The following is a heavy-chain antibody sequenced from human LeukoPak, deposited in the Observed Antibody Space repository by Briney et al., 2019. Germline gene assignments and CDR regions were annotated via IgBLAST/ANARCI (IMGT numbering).Heavy chain of an antibody. CDR3: VRSFRIPYCSGNSCYPTDFYF. D-gene: IGHD2-15*01. V-gene: IGHV3-74*01. J-gene: IGHJ4*02. Sequence: PGGSLRLSCATSGFSVSIYWLHWVRQSPAKGLVWVSRVNGNGRSTSYADSVKGRFTISRDNAKNTLYLHMTSLRVEDSAVYYCVRSFRIPYCSGNSCYPTDFYFWGQGTLVTVSS. CDR1: GFSVSIYW. CDR2: VNGNGRST.